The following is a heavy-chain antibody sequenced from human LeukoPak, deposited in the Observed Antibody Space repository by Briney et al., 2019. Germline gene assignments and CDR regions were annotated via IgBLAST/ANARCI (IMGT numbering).Heavy chain of an antibody. CDR3: ARTSYDFWSGYDFDY. J-gene: IGHJ4*02. D-gene: IGHD3-3*01. CDR1: GGSFSGYY. V-gene: IGHV4-34*01. CDR2: INHSGST. Sequence: TASETVSLTCAVYGGSFSGYYWSWIRQPPGKGLEWIGEINHSGSTNYNPSLKSRVTISVDTSKNQFSLKLSSVTAADTAVYYCARTSYDFWSGYDFDYWGQGTLVTVSS.